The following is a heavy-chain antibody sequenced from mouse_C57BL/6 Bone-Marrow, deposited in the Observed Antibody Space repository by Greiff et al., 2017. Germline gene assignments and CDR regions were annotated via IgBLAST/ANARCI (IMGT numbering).Heavy chain of an antibody. CDR2: IDPSDSYT. V-gene: IGHV1-69*01. D-gene: IGHD1-1*01. CDR1: GYTFTSYW. J-gene: IGHJ2*01. Sequence: QVQLQQPGAELVMPGASVKLSCKASGYTFTSYWMHWVKQRPGQGLEWIGEIDPSDSYTNYNQKFKGKSTLTVDKSSSTAYMQLSSLTSEDYAVYYCARLGIRTTVDYWGQSTTLTVSS. CDR3: ARLGIRTTVDY.